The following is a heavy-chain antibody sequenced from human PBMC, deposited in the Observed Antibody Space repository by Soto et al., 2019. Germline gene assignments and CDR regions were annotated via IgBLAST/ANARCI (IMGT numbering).Heavy chain of an antibody. CDR3: AKDYFRRDEYGGNPDY. J-gene: IGHJ4*02. V-gene: IGHV3-30*18. Sequence: QVQLVESGGGVVQPGRSLRLSCAASGFTFTNYGMHWVRQAPGKGLEWAAVISYDGSNKYYADSVKGRFTISRDNSKNTLYLQMNSLRAEDTAVYYCAKDYFRRDEYGGNPDYWGQGTLVSVSS. D-gene: IGHD4-17*01. CDR2: ISYDGSNK. CDR1: GFTFTNYG.